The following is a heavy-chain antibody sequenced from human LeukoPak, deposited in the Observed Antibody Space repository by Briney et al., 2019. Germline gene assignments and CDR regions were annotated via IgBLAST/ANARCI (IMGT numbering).Heavy chain of an antibody. CDR2: IYHSGST. V-gene: IGHV4-38-2*02. D-gene: IGHD1-1*01. CDR3: ARHPGYVDY. Sequence: SETLSLTCTVSGYSISSGYYWGWIRQPPGKGLEWIGSIYHSGSTYYNPSLKSRVTISVDTSKNQFSLKLSSVTAADTAVYYCARHPGYVDYWGQGTLVTVSS. CDR1: GYSISSGYY. J-gene: IGHJ4*02.